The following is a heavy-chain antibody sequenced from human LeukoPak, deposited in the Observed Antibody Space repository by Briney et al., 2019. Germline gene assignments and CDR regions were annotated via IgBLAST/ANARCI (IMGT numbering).Heavy chain of an antibody. CDR3: SRTESQLPWGPHGFDY. J-gene: IGHJ4*02. Sequence: SETLSLTCAVYGGSFSGYYWSWIRQPPGKGLEWIGEINHSGSTNYNPSLKSRVTISVDTSKNQFSLKLNSVTAADTAVYYCSRTESQLPWGPHGFDYWGQGTLVTVFS. D-gene: IGHD2-2*01. V-gene: IGHV4-34*01. CDR2: INHSGST. CDR1: GGSFSGYY.